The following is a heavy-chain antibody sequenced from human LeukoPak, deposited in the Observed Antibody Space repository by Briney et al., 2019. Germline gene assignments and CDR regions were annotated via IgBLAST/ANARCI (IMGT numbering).Heavy chain of an antibody. CDR2: ISWDGGST. V-gene: IGHV3-43*01. J-gene: IGHJ6*03. D-gene: IGHD3-10*01. CDR1: GFTFDDYT. Sequence: PGGSLRLSCAASGFTFDDYTMHWVRQAPGKGLEWVSLISWDGGSTYYADSVKGRFTISRDNSKNSLYLQMNSLRAEDTAVYYCAKGPWGSYYYPYMDVWGKGTTVTVSS. CDR3: AKGPWGSYYYPYMDV.